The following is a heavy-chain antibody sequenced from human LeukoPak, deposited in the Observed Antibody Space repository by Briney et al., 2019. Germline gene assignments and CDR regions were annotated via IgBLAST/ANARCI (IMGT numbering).Heavy chain of an antibody. V-gene: IGHV3-30*03. CDR3: ATLSGDSHGYDY. CDR2: ILHDGSNK. Sequence: GGSLRLSCAASGFTFNSYAMLWLRQAPGKGLEWVAVILHDGSNKQYADSVKGRFTISRDNSKNTLYLQMNSLRAEDTAVYYCATLSGDSHGYDYWGLGTLVTVSS. CDR1: GFTFNSYA. J-gene: IGHJ4*02. D-gene: IGHD5-18*01.